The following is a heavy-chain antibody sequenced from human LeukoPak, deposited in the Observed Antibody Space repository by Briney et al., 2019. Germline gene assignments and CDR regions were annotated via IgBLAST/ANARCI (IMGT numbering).Heavy chain of an antibody. CDR2: INHSGST. Sequence: ASETLSLTCAVYGGSFSGYYWSWIRQPPGKGLEWIGEINHSGSTNYNPSLKSRVTISVDTSKNQFSLKLSSVTAADTAVYYCASWIQLWDDASDIWGQGTMVTVSS. J-gene: IGHJ3*02. CDR3: ASWIQLWDDASDI. D-gene: IGHD5-18*01. CDR1: GGSFSGYY. V-gene: IGHV4-34*01.